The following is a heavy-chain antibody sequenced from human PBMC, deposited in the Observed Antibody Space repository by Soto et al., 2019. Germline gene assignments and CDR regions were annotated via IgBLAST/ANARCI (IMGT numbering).Heavy chain of an antibody. CDR1: GVTFSSYG. CDR2: IWYDGSNK. D-gene: IGHD6-13*01. V-gene: IGHV3-33*06. Sequence: GGSLRLSCAAAGVTFSSYGMHWVRRAPGKGLEWVAVIWYDGSNKYYADSVKGRFTISRDNSKNTLYLQMNSLRAEDTAVYYCAKGISSSWLYYYYYYGMDVWGQGTTVTVSS. J-gene: IGHJ6*02. CDR3: AKGISSSWLYYYYYYGMDV.